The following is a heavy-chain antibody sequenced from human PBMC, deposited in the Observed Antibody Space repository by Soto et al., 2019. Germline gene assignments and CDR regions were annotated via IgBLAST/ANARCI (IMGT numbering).Heavy chain of an antibody. J-gene: IGHJ5*02. CDR3: ARYRVVTATRNWFDP. V-gene: IGHV4-59*01. Sequence: SVTLSLTCTVSGGSISSYYWSWIRQPPGKGLEWIGYIYYSGSTNYNPSLKSRVTISVDTSKNQFSLKLSSVTAADTAVYYCARYRVVTATRNWFDPWGQGTLVTVSS. CDR1: GGSISSYY. D-gene: IGHD2-21*02. CDR2: IYYSGST.